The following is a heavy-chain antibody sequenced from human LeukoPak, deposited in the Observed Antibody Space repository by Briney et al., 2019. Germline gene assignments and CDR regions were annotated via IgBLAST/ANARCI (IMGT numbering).Heavy chain of an antibody. CDR1: GGSFSGYY. CDR3: ARGRFTMIAHFDY. D-gene: IGHD3-22*01. J-gene: IGHJ4*02. CDR2: INHSGST. Sequence: PSETLSLTCAVYGGSFSGYYWSWIRQPPGKGLEWIGEINHSGSTNYKSSLKSRVTISVDTPKNQFSLKLSSVTAADTAVYYCARGRFTMIAHFDYWGQGTLVTVSS. V-gene: IGHV4-34*01.